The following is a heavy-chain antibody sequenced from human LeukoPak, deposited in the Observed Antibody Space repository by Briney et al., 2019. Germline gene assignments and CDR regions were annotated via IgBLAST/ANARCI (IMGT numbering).Heavy chain of an antibody. V-gene: IGHV3-48*01. CDR2: ISSSSTI. CDR1: GFTLSSYS. Sequence: GGSLRLSCAASGFTLSSYSMNWVRQAPGKGLEWVSYISSSSTIYYADSVKGRFTISRDNAKNSLFLQMNNLRAEDTAVYYCARGSAQMGVWGQGTTVTVSS. CDR3: ARGSAQMGV. J-gene: IGHJ6*02.